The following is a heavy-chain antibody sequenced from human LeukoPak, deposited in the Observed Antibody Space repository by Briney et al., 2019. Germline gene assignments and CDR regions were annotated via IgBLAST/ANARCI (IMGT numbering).Heavy chain of an antibody. CDR1: GGSISSYY. J-gene: IGHJ3*02. V-gene: IGHV4-4*07. CDR3: ARGERVAYRGGDCYSRGAFDI. D-gene: IGHD2-21*02. CDR2: IYISGRT. Sequence: SESLSLTCTVSGGSISSYYWSWIRQPAGQGLEWIGRIYISGRTDFNPSLKSRVANSVVTSKNQFSLKLSSVTAADTAVYYCARGERVAYRGGDCYSRGAFDIWGQGTMVTVPS.